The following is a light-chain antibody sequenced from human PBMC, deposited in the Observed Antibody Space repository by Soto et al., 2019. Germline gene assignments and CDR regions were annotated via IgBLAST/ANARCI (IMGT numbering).Light chain of an antibody. CDR2: KVS. V-gene: IGKV2-30*01. J-gene: IGKJ2*01. CDR3: MQGTHWPPGT. CDR1: RSLMYSDGVSY. Sequence: DVVMTQSPLSLPVTLGQPASSSCRSSRSLMYSDGVSYLSWFQQRPGQSPTRLIYKVSNRDSWVTDRFSGSGGGTDFTLKISRVVADDVGVYFCMQGTHWPPGTLGQGTKLEIK.